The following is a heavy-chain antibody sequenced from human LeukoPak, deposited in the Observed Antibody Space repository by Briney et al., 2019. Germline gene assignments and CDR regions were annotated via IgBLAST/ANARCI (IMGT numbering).Heavy chain of an antibody. CDR2: IYHSGST. V-gene: IGHV4-38-2*02. CDR1: GYSISSGYY. CDR3: ARDRDSYRLNNWFDP. Sequence: SETLSLTCTVSGYSISSGYYWGWIRQPPGKGLEWIGSIYHSGSTYYNPSLKSRVTISVDTSKNQFSLKLSSVTAADTAVYYCARDRDSYRLNNWFDPWGQGTLVTVSS. D-gene: IGHD5-24*01. J-gene: IGHJ5*02.